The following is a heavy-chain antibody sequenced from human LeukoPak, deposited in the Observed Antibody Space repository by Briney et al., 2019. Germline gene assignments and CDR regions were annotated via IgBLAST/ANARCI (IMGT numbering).Heavy chain of an antibody. CDR1: GFTFSSYA. V-gene: IGHV3-23*01. CDR2: ISGSGGST. J-gene: IGHJ6*02. D-gene: IGHD6-19*01. CDR3: AKDTYSSGWLRYYYHGMDV. Sequence: GGSLRLSCAASGFTFSSYAMSWVRQAPGKGLEWVSAISGSGGSTYYADSVKGRLTISRDNSKNPLYLQMNSLRAEDTAVYYCAKDTYSSGWLRYYYHGMDVWGQGTTVTVSS.